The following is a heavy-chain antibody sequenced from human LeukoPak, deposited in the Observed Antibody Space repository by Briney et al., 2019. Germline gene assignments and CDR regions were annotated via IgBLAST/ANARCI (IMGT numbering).Heavy chain of an antibody. J-gene: IGHJ4*02. CDR2: ISWNSGSI. V-gene: IGHV3-9*03. Sequence: QPGGSLRLSCAASGFTLDDYAMHWVRQAPGKGLEWVSGISWNSGSIGYADSVKGRFTISRDNAKNSLYLQMNSLRAEGMALYYCAKSSTAGQLAPFDYWGQGTLVTVSS. D-gene: IGHD6-13*01. CDR3: AKSSTAGQLAPFDY. CDR1: GFTLDDYA.